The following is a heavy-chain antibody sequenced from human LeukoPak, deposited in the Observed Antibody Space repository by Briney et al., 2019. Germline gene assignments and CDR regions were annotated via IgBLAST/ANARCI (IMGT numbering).Heavy chain of an antibody. D-gene: IGHD2-21*02. J-gene: IGHJ4*02. CDR3: ARVTGGGDKRGGYFDY. CDR1: GFTFSSYW. V-gene: IGHV3-7*01. Sequence: GGSLRLSCAASGFTFSSYWMSWVRQAPGKGLEWVANIKQDGSEKYYVDSVKGRFTISRDNAKNSLYLQMNSLGAEDTAVYYCARVTGGGDKRGGYFDYWGQGTLVTVSS. CDR2: IKQDGSEK.